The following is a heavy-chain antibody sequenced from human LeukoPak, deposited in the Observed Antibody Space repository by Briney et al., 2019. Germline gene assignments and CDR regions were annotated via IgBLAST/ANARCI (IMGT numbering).Heavy chain of an antibody. D-gene: IGHD3-3*01. CDR3: ARSYDFWSASRGAFDI. Sequence: PSETLSLTCTVSGGSISSYYWSWFRQPPGKGLEWIGYMYYSGSTNYNPSLKSRVTISVDTSKNQFSLKVSSVTAADTAVYYCARSYDFWSASRGAFDIWGQGTMVTVSS. J-gene: IGHJ3*02. CDR2: MYYSGST. CDR1: GGSISSYY. V-gene: IGHV4-59*01.